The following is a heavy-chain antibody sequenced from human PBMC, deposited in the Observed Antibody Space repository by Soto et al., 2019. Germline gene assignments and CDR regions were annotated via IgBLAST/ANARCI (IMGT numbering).Heavy chain of an antibody. D-gene: IGHD4-17*01. CDR2: ISAYNGNT. J-gene: IGHJ3*02. CDR3: ARDLTREYGDYVEDAFDI. Sequence: QVQLVQSGAEVKKPGASVKVSCKASGYTFTSYGISWVRQAPGQGLEWMGWISAYNGNTNYAQKLQGRVTMTTDTSTSTAYMELRSLRSDDTAVDYCARDLTREYGDYVEDAFDIWGQGTMVTVSS. V-gene: IGHV1-18*01. CDR1: GYTFTSYG.